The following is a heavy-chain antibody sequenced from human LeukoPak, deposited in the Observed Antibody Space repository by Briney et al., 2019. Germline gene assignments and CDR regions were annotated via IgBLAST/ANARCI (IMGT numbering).Heavy chain of an antibody. D-gene: IGHD3-16*01. CDR1: GFTFDDYD. J-gene: IGHJ6*02. CDR3: AKDMLPPRVRFGLYYFYCMYV. V-gene: IGHV3-43*02. CDR2: IGGDGGRT. Sequence: GGSLRFTCSPSGFTFDDYDLHWDRQGPGKGLEWVSLIGGDGGRTSYADSVKGRFTISRDNSKNSLYLQMNSLGTENTALYFRAKDMLPPRVRFGLYYFYCMYVWSQGSTVTVSS.